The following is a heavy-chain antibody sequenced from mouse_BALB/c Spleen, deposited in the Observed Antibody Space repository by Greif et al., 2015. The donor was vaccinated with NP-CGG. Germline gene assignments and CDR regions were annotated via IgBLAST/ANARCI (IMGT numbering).Heavy chain of an antibody. CDR3: TRTDYYYGNLYYAMDY. CDR1: GYTFTDYE. D-gene: IGHD2-1*01. CDR2: IDPETGGT. V-gene: IGHV1-15*01. J-gene: IGHJ4*01. Sequence: QVQLQQSGAELVRPGASVTLSCKASGYTFTDYEMHWVKQTPVHGLEWIGAIDPETGGTAYNQKFKGKATLTADKSSSTAYMELRSLTSEDSAVYYCTRTDYYYGNLYYAMDYWGQGTSVTVSS.